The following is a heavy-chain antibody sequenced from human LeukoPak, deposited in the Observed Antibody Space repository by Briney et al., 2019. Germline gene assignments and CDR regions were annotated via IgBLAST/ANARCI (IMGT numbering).Heavy chain of an antibody. J-gene: IGHJ5*02. V-gene: IGHV3-23*01. D-gene: IGHD6-19*01. CDR2: ISGSGGST. CDR3: AKDGLPVAGRKNWFDP. Sequence: GGSLRLSCAASGFTFSSYAMSWVRQAPGKGLEWVSAISGSGGSTYYADSVKGRFTISRDNSKNTLYLQMNSLRAEDTAVYYCAKDGLPVAGRKNWFDPWGQGTLVTVSS. CDR1: GFTFSSYA.